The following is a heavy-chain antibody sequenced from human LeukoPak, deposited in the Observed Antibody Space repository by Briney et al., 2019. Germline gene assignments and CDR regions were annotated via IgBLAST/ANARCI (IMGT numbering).Heavy chain of an antibody. V-gene: IGHV3-66*01. CDR1: EFSLGSNY. CDR3: ARGDPNISFGVVGDAFDI. CDR2: IYSGGST. Sequence: GGSLRLSCAASEFSLGSNYMTWVRQAPGKGLEWVSLIYSGGSTYYADSVKGRFTISRDNSKNTLYLQMNSLRAEDTAVYYCARGDPNISFGVVGDAFDIWGQGTMVTVSS. J-gene: IGHJ3*02. D-gene: IGHD3-3*01.